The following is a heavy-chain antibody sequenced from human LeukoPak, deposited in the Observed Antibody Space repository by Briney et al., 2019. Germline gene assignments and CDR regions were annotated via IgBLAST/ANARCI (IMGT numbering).Heavy chain of an antibody. Sequence: SQIPYITCCVLGAPLCCGGYYWSWLRQRPGKGLEWMGYMSYSGSTYYNPSLQRRDAIPVETSKNRFSAQLTPVTAADGAVYYCARAYLRVQYFDCLDPWGQGTLVTVSS. J-gene: IGHJ5*02. V-gene: IGHV4-31*03. D-gene: IGHD3-9*01. CDR3: ARAYLRVQYFDCLDP. CDR2: MSYSGST. CDR1: GAPLCCGGYY.